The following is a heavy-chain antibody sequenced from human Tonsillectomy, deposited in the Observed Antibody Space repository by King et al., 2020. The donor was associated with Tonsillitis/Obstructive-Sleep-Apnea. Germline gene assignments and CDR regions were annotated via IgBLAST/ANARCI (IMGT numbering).Heavy chain of an antibody. J-gene: IGHJ4*02. CDR2: ISAYNGNT. CDR1: GYTFTNFG. V-gene: IGHV1-18*01. Sequence: VQLVESGAEVKKPGASVKVSCTASGYTFTNFGISWVRQAPGQGLEWMGWISAYNGNTNSAQKLQGRVTMTTDASTSTAYMELRSLRSDDTAVYYCARDSMSHYFDSSAYYTFDYWGQGTLVTVSS. CDR3: ARDSMSHYFDSSAYYTFDY. D-gene: IGHD3-22*01.